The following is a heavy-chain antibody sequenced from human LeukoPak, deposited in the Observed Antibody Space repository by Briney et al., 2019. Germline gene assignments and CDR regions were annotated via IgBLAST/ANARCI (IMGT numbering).Heavy chain of an antibody. V-gene: IGHV5-51*01. J-gene: IGHJ6*02. Sequence: GESLKISCKGSGYRFTSYWIGWVRQMPGKGLDWMGNIYPGDSDTRYSPPFQGQVTISADKSISTAYLQWSSLKASDTATYYCARRLAVAGRGYYGMDVWGQGTTVTVSS. CDR2: IYPGDSDT. D-gene: IGHD6-19*01. CDR1: GYRFTSYW. CDR3: ARRLAVAGRGYYGMDV.